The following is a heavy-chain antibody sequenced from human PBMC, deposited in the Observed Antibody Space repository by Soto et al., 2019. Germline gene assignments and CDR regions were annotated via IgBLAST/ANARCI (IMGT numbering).Heavy chain of an antibody. J-gene: IGHJ5*02. D-gene: IGHD2-15*01. Sequence: SETLSLTCTVSGGSISSGGYYWSWIRQHPGKGLEWIGYIYYSGSTYYNPSLKSRVTISVDTSKNQFSLKLSSVTAADTAVYYCARAPVLGYCSGGSCFRLREFDPWGQGTLVTVSS. CDR1: GGSISSGGYY. V-gene: IGHV4-31*03. CDR3: ARAPVLGYCSGGSCFRLREFDP. CDR2: IYYSGST.